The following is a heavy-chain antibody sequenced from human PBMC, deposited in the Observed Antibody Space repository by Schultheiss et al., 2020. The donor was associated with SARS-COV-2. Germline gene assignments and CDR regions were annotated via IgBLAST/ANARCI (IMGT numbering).Heavy chain of an antibody. Sequence: GGSLRLSCAASGFTFSNAWMNWVRQAPGKGLEWVAVISYDGSNKYYADSVKGRFTISRDNSKNTLYLQMDSLRAEDTAVYYCATPEGDAYWGQGTLVTVSS. CDR3: ATPEGDAY. CDR1: GFTFSNAW. CDR2: ISYDGSNK. J-gene: IGHJ4*02. V-gene: IGHV3-30*03.